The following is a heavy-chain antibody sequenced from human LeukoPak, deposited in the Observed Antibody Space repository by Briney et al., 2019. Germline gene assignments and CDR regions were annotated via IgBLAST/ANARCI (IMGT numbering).Heavy chain of an antibody. Sequence: GGSLRLSCSASGFTFSSFALHWVRQAPGKGLEYVSGISYTGVSTYYADSVTGRFTISRDNSKNTLYLQMGSLRAEDTAIYYCVKDDSYYYDSGIYPYWGQGTLVTVSS. D-gene: IGHD3-10*01. CDR3: VKDDSYYYDSGIYPY. CDR2: ISYTGVST. CDR1: GFTFSSFA. J-gene: IGHJ4*02. V-gene: IGHV3-64D*06.